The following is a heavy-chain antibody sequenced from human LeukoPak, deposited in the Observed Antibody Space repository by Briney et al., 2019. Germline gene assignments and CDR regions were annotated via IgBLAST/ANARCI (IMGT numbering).Heavy chain of an antibody. Sequence: GGSLRLSCAASGFTFSDFGMRWVRQAPGRGLEWVAVISYDGKNRYYADSVKGRFTISRDNSKNTLYLQMNSLRVEDTAVYYCAKEAESVSISAFDYWGQGTLVTVSS. V-gene: IGHV3-30*18. D-gene: IGHD2-21*01. J-gene: IGHJ4*02. CDR2: ISYDGKNR. CDR1: GFTFSDFG. CDR3: AKEAESVSISAFDY.